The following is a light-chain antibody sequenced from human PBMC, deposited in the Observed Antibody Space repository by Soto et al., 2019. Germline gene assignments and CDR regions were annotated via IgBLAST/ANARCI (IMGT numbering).Light chain of an antibody. V-gene: IGLV2-11*01. J-gene: IGLJ1*01. CDR3: CSYVGSYSYV. CDR2: DVI. Sequence: QSALTQPRSVSGSPGQSVTVSCIGTSSDVGGYNSVSWYQEHPGKAPKLMIYDVIKRPSGVPERFSGSKSGNTASLTISGLLAEDEADYYCCSYVGSYSYVFGTGTKVTVL. CDR1: SSDVGGYNS.